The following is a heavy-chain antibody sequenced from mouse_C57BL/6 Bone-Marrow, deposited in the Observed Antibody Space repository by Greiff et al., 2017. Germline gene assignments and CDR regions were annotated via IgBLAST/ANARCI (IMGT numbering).Heavy chain of an antibody. V-gene: IGHV2-4-1*01. J-gene: IGHJ3*01. CDR1: GFSLTSYG. Sequence: QVQLKESGPGLVQPSQSLSITCTVSGFSLTSYGVHWVRQSPGKGLEWLGVIWSGGSTDDNAAFISRLSISKDNSKSQVFFKMNSLQADDTAIDYCACPRAYSYDGARFAYWGQGTLVTVSA. CDR3: ACPRAYSYDGARFAY. CDR2: IWSGGST. D-gene: IGHD2-12*01.